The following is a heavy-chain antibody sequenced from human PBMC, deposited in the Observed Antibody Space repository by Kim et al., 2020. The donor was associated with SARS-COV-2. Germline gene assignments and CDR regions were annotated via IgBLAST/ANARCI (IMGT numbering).Heavy chain of an antibody. CDR1: GYTFTSYG. Sequence: ASVKVSCKASGYTFTSYGISWVRQAPGQGLEWMGWISAYNGNTNYAQKLQGRVTMTTDTSTSTAYMELRSLRSDDTAVYYCAREVASSGYFRPHDAFDIWGQGTMVTVSS. V-gene: IGHV1-18*01. CDR2: ISAYNGNT. CDR3: AREVASSGYFRPHDAFDI. D-gene: IGHD3-22*01. J-gene: IGHJ3*02.